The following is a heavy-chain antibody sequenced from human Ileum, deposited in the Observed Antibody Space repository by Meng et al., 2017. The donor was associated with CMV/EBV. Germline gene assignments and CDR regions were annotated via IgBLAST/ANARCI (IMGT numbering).Heavy chain of an antibody. Sequence: YDGSFSDYFWAWVRQPPGKGLEWIGEINHSGRANYNSSLNSRVTILVDRSKNQFSLKLSSVTAADTAVYYCARGQRITLVRGGRFDPWGQGTLVTVSS. V-gene: IGHV4-34*01. CDR2: INHSGRA. CDR1: DGSFSDYF. D-gene: IGHD3-10*01. CDR3: ARGQRITLVRGGRFDP. J-gene: IGHJ5*02.